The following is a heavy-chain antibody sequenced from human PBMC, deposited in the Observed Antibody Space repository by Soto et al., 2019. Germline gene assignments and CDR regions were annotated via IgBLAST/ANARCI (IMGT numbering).Heavy chain of an antibody. V-gene: IGHV4-34*01. CDR1: GGSFSGYY. D-gene: IGHD1-26*01. CDR3: ARGPDVLYRVGATTGVDY. CDR2: INHSGNT. Sequence: SETLSLTCSIYGGSFSGYYWSWIRQPPGKGLEWIGEINHSGNTNYNPSLKSRVTISVDTSNNQFSLKLNSVTAADTAVYYCARGPDVLYRVGATTGVDYWGQGTLVTVSS. J-gene: IGHJ4*02.